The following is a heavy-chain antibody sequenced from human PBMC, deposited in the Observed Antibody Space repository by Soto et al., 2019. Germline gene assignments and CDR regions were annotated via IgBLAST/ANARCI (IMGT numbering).Heavy chain of an antibody. J-gene: IGHJ5*02. Sequence: PSETLSLTCAVSGGSISSGGYSWSWIRQPPGKGLEWIGYIYHSGSTYYNPSLKSRVTISVDRSKNQFSLKLSSVTAADTAVYYCARSSWQNWFDPWGQGTLVTVS. CDR2: IYHSGST. V-gene: IGHV4-30-2*01. D-gene: IGHD6-13*01. CDR1: GGSISSGGYS. CDR3: ARSSWQNWFDP.